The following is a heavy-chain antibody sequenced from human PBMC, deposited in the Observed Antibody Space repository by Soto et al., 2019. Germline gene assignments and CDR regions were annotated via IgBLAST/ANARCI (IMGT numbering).Heavy chain of an antibody. CDR1: GFTFDDYA. V-gene: IGHV3-9*01. D-gene: IGHD2-2*01. CDR2: ISWNSGNI. CDR3: TKGASTSCFSAFDL. J-gene: IGHJ3*01. Sequence: EVQLVESGGGVVQPGRCLRLSCSASGFTFDDYAMNWVRRAPGKGLEWVSSISWNSGNIVYADSVRGRFTISRDNAKTSLHLQMNSLRAEDTALYYCTKGASTSCFSAFDLWGQGTMVTVSS.